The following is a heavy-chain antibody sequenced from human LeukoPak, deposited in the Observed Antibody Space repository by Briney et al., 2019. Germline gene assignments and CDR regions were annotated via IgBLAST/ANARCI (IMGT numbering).Heavy chain of an antibody. CDR1: GYTFTGYY. Sequence: ASVKVSCKASGYTFTGYYMHWVRQAPGQGLEWVGWITAYSGDTKSAQNFQGRVTMTTDTSTSTAYLELRSLSSDDTAVYYCARDQGHCSSTSCYGVYWGQGTLVTVSS. V-gene: IGHV1-18*04. CDR3: ARDQGHCSSTSCYGVY. D-gene: IGHD2-2*01. J-gene: IGHJ4*02. CDR2: ITAYSGDT.